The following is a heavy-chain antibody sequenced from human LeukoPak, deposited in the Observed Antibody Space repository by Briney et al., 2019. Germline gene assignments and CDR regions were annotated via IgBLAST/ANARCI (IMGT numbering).Heavy chain of an antibody. D-gene: IGHD1-7*01. V-gene: IGHV3-23*01. J-gene: IGHJ5*02. CDR3: AKAWRVDLELNWFDP. CDR1: GFTFSSYA. Sequence: GGSLRLSCAASGFTFSSYAMSWVRQAPGKGLEWVSAISGSGGSTYYADSVKGRFTISRDNSKNTLYLQMNSLRAEDTAVYYCAKAWRVDLELNWFDPWGQGTLVTVSS. CDR2: ISGSGGST.